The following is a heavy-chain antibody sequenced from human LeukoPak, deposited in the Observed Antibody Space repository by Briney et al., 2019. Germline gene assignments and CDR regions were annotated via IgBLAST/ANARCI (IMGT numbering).Heavy chain of an antibody. CDR1: GGSISSSNW. V-gene: IGHV4-4*02. CDR2: IYHSGST. Sequence: PSGTLSLTCAVSGGSISSSNWWSWVRQPPGKGLEWIGEIYHSGSTNYNPSLKSRVTISVDKSKNQFSLKLSSVTAADTAVYYCARGVGWLRFWYYYYGMDVWGQGTTVTVSS. D-gene: IGHD5-12*01. CDR3: ARGVGWLRFWYYYYGMDV. J-gene: IGHJ6*02.